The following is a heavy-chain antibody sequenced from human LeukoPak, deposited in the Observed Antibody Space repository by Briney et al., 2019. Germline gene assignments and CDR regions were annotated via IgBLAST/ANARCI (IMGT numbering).Heavy chain of an antibody. CDR2: IYYSGST. Sequence: KSSETLSLTCTVSGGSISSSSYYWGWIRQPPGKGLEWIGYIYYSGSTNYNPSLKSRVTISVDTSKNQFSLKLSSVTAADTAVYYCARDTSITMVRGVIYYGMDVWGQGTTVTVSS. D-gene: IGHD3-10*01. CDR3: ARDTSITMVRGVIYYGMDV. V-gene: IGHV4-61*01. CDR1: GGSISSSSYY. J-gene: IGHJ6*02.